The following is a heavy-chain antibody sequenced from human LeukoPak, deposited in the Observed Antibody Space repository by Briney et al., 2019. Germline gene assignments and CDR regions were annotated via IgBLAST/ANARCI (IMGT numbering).Heavy chain of an antibody. J-gene: IGHJ1*01. CDR1: GFTFSSYA. CDR2: ISGSGGST. V-gene: IGHV3-23*01. Sequence: GGSLRLSCAASGFTFSSYAMSWVRQAPGKGLEWVSAISGSGGSTYYADSVKGRFTISRDNSKNTLYLQMNSLGAEDTAVYYCAKEIGPGRIAEYFQHWGQGTLVTVSS. D-gene: IGHD1-26*01. CDR3: AKEIGPGRIAEYFQH.